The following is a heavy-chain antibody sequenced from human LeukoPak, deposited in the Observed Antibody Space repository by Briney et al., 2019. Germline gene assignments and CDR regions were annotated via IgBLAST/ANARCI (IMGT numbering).Heavy chain of an antibody. CDR1: GFTVSSNY. V-gene: IGHV3-15*01. D-gene: IGHD3-10*01. J-gene: IGHJ5*02. CDR2: IKSKADGGTT. Sequence: GGSLRLSCAASGFTVSSNYMSWVRQAPGKGLEWVGRIKSKADGGTTDYAAPVKGRFTISRDDSKNTLFLHMNSLKTEDTALYYCTTGHIYGSGSYYNPNWFDPWGQGTLVTVSS. CDR3: TTGHIYGSGSYYNPNWFDP.